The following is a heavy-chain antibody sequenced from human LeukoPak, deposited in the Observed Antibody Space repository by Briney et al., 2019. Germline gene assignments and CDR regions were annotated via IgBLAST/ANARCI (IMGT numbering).Heavy chain of an antibody. J-gene: IGHJ4*02. V-gene: IGHV1-69*04. CDR3: ARGGSSMIELN. D-gene: IGHD3-22*01. CDR1: GGTFSSYA. CDR2: IIPILGIA. Sequence: SVKVSCKASGGTFSSYAISWVRQAPGQGLEWMGRIIPILGIANYAQKFQGRVTITADKSTSTAHMELSSLRSEDTAVYYCARGGSSMIELNWGQGTLVTVSS.